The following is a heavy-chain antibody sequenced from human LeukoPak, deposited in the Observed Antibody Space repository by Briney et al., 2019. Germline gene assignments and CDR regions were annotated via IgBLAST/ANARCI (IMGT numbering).Heavy chain of an antibody. D-gene: IGHD4-17*01. V-gene: IGHV3-74*01. Sequence: PGGSLRLSCAASGFTFSAYSMHWVRQAPGKGPVWVSRINSDGSTTSYADSVKGRFTISRNNAKNTLYLQMNSLRAEDTAVYYCARFDYADYLAFDYWGQGTLVTVSS. CDR3: ARFDYADYLAFDY. CDR2: INSDGSTT. CDR1: GFTFSAYS. J-gene: IGHJ4*02.